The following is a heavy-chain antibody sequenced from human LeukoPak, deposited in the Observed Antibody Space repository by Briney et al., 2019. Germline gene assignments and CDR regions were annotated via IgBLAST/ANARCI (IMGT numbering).Heavy chain of an antibody. V-gene: IGHV3-30*18. CDR2: ISYDGSNK. CDR3: AKAGYCSNGVCQNFDY. D-gene: IGHD2-8*01. J-gene: IGHJ4*02. Sequence: GGSLRLSCAASGFTFSSYGMHWVRQAPGKGLEWVAVISYDGSNKYYADFVKGRFTISRDNSKNTLYLQMNSLRAEDTAVYYCAKAGYCSNGVCQNFDYWGQGTLVTVSS. CDR1: GFTFSSYG.